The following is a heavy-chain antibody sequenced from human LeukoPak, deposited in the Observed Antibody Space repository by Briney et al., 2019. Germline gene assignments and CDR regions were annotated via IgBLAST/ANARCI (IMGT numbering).Heavy chain of an antibody. D-gene: IGHD6-19*01. J-gene: IGHJ4*02. CDR2: ICYSGST. Sequence: SETLSLTCTASGGSISSYYWSWIRQPPGKGLEWIGDICYSGSTNYNPSLKSRVTISVDTSKNQFSLTLSSVTAADTAVYYCARVIPGQWLVPSVFDYWGQGTLVSVSS. V-gene: IGHV4-59*01. CDR1: GGSISSYY. CDR3: ARVIPGQWLVPSVFDY.